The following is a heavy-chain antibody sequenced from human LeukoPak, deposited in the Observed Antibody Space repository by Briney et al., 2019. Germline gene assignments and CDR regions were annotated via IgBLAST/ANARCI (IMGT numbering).Heavy chain of an antibody. CDR2: IRYDGSNK. J-gene: IGHJ4*02. CDR1: GFTFNNYA. Sequence: GGSLRLSCAASGFTFNNYAMHWVRQAPGKGLEWVAFIRYDGSNKYYADSVKGRFTISRDNSKNTLYLQMNSLRAEDTAVYFCARRYNSYYFDYWGQGTLVTVSS. CDR3: ARRYNSYYFDY. D-gene: IGHD1-20*01. V-gene: IGHV3-33*08.